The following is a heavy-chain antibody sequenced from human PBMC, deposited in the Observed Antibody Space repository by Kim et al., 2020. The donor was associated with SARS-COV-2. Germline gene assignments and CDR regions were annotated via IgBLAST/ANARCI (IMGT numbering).Heavy chain of an antibody. V-gene: IGHV3-7*03. CDR3: ARDNGVAGIGYYYFGMDV. J-gene: IGHJ6*01. Sequence: GGSLRLSCAASGFTFSSYWMSWVRQAPGKGLEWVANIKQDGSEKYYVDSVKGRFTISRDNAKNSLYLQMNSLRAEDTAVYYCARDNGVAGIGYYYFGMDVCGHGTTVTVSS. CDR2: IKQDGSEK. CDR1: GFTFSSYW. D-gene: IGHD6-19*01.